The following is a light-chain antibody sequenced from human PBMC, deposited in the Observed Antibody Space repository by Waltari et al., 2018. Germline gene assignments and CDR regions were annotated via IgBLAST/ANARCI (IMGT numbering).Light chain of an antibody. CDR3: QQYNNWPPI. CDR1: QSVSSN. CDR2: GAS. J-gene: IGKJ4*01. Sequence: EIVMTQSPATLSVSPGERATLSCRASQSVSSNLAWYQQKPGQAPRLLIYGASTRATSSPARCSGSGSATEFTLTISSLQSEDFAVYYCQQYNNWPPIFGGGTKVEIK. V-gene: IGKV3-15*01.